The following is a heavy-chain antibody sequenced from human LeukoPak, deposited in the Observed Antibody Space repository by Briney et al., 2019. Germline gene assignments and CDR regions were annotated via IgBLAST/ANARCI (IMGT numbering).Heavy chain of an antibody. CDR3: ARGLRGYSYGARRDDY. CDR2: INHSGST. J-gene: IGHJ4*02. V-gene: IGHV4-34*01. D-gene: IGHD5-18*01. CDR1: GGSFSGYY. Sequence: SETLSLXCAVYGGSFSGYYWSWIRLPPGKGLEWIGEINHSGSTNYNPSLKSRVTISVDTSKNQFSLKLSSVTAADTAVYYCARGLRGYSYGARRDDYWGQGTLVTVSS.